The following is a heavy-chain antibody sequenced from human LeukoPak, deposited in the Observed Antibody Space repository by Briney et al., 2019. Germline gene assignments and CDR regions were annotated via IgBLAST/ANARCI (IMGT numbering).Heavy chain of an antibody. CDR2: IRYDGNIQ. V-gene: IGHV3-30*02. J-gene: IGHJ4*02. CDR1: GFTFSNYG. CDR3: ARVPDSSGYFYSY. D-gene: IGHD3-22*01. Sequence: GGSLRLSCAASGFTFSNYGMHWVRQAPGKGLEWLTFIRYDGNIQYYADSVKGRFTISRDNSKNTLYLQMNSLRPEDTAVYYCARVPDSSGYFYSYWGQGTLVTVSS.